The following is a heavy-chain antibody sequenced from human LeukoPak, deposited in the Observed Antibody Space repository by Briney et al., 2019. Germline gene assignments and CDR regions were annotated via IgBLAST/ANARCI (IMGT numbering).Heavy chain of an antibody. J-gene: IGHJ4*02. Sequence: ASVKVSCKASGYTFTSYAMNWVRRAPGQGLEWMGWINTNTGNPTYAQGFTGRFDFSLDTSVSTAYLQISSLKAEDTAVYYCASGGPERTADTAMVHDDYWGQGTLVTVSS. CDR3: ASGGPERTADTAMVHDDY. V-gene: IGHV7-4-1*02. CDR2: INTNTGNP. CDR1: GYTFTSYA. D-gene: IGHD5-18*01.